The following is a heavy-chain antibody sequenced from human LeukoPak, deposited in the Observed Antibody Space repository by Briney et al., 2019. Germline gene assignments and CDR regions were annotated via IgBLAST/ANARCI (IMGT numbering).Heavy chain of an antibody. CDR1: GYTFTSYG. CDR3: AREKGDYHGSGSLSSYYYYGMDV. CDR2: ISAYNGNT. V-gene: IGHV1-18*01. D-gene: IGHD3-10*01. Sequence: GASVKVSCKASGYTFTSYGISWVRQAPGQGLEWMGWISAYNGNTNYAQKLQGRVTMTTDTSTSTAYMELRSLRSDDTAVYYCAREKGDYHGSGSLSSYYYYGMDVWGQGTTVTVSS. J-gene: IGHJ6*02.